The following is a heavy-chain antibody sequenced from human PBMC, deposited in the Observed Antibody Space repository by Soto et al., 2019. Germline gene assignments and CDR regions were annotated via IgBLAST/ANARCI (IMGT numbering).Heavy chain of an antibody. Sequence: GASVKVSCKASGYTFTGYYMHWVRQAPGQGLEWMGWINPNIGGANYAQKFQGWVTMTTDTSTSTAYMELSRLRSEDTAVYYCARDQYYGSGSHPEWFDPWGQGTLVTVSS. CDR2: INPNIGGA. CDR3: ARDQYYGSGSHPEWFDP. V-gene: IGHV1-2*04. J-gene: IGHJ5*02. CDR1: GYTFTGYY. D-gene: IGHD3-10*01.